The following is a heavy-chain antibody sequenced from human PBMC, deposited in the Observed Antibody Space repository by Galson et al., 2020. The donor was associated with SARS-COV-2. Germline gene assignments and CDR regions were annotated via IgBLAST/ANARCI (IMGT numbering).Heavy chain of an antibody. J-gene: IGHJ3*02. Sequence: ETSETLSLTCTVSGGSISSGGYYWSWIRQHPGKGLEWIGYIYYSGSTYYNQSLKSRVTISVDTSKNQFSLKLSSVTAADTAVYYCARSRKTMIVVDAFDIWGQGTMVTVSS. V-gene: IGHV4-31*03. CDR3: ARSRKTMIVVDAFDI. D-gene: IGHD3-22*01. CDR2: IYYSGST. CDR1: GGSISSGGYY.